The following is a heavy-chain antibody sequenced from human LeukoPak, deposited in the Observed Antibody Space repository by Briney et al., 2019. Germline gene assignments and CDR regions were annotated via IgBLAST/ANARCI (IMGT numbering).Heavy chain of an antibody. Sequence: ASVKVSCKASGYTFTGYYIDWVRQAPGQGLEWMGWINPNSGGTNYAQKFQGRVTMTRDTSISTAYMELSRLRSDDTAVYYCARDRGSMTLNQWGQGTLVTVSS. V-gene: IGHV1-2*02. CDR3: ARDRGSMTLNQ. CDR1: GYTFTGYY. D-gene: IGHD1-14*01. CDR2: INPNSGGT. J-gene: IGHJ4*02.